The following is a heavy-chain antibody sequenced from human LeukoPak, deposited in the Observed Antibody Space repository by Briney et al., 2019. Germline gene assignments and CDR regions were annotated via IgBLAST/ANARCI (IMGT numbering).Heavy chain of an antibody. CDR2: IIPIFGTA. CDR3: ARVKDGYKHYYYGMDV. Sequence: GASVKVSCKASGGTFSSYAISWVRQAPGQGLEWMGGIIPIFGTANCAQKFQGRVTITADESTSTAYMELSSLRSEDTAVYYCARVKDGYKHYYYGMDVWGQGTTVTVSS. CDR1: GGTFSSYA. V-gene: IGHV1-69*13. J-gene: IGHJ6*02. D-gene: IGHD5-24*01.